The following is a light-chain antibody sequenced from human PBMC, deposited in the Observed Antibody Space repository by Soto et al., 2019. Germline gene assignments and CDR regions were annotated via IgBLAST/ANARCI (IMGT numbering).Light chain of an antibody. CDR3: QQNKDWPGT. J-gene: IGKJ1*01. CDR2: GAS. Sequence: EIVLTHSPGTLSLSPVERATGSCMASQSVSNNYLAWYQQKPGQAPSLLIYGASTRATGTPARFSGSGSGTEFTLTISSLQSEDSGVYYCQQNKDWPGTFGQGTKVDIK. CDR1: QSVSNN. V-gene: IGKV3-15*01.